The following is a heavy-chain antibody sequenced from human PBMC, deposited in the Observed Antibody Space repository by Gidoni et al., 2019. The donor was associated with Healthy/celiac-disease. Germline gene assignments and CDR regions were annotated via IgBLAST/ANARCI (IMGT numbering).Heavy chain of an antibody. CDR1: GGSLSRGGYY. CDR2: IYYSGST. CDR3: ARDPDRGVLLWFRAI. V-gene: IGHV4-31*03. Sequence: QVQLQESGPGLVKPSQTLSLTFTVPGGSLSRGGYYWSWIRQHPGKGLEWIGYIYYSGSTYYNPSLKSRVTISVDTSKNQFSLKLSSVTAADTAVYYCARDPDRGVLLWFRAIWGQGTMVTVSS. J-gene: IGHJ3*02. D-gene: IGHD3-10*01.